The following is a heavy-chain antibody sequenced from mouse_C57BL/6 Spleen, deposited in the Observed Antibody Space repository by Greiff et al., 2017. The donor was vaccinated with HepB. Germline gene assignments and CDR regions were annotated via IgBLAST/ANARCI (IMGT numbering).Heavy chain of an antibody. D-gene: IGHD3-3*01. CDR2: ISYDGSN. CDR1: GYSITSGYY. J-gene: IGHJ2*01. CDR3: ARGDSPNY. V-gene: IGHV3-6*01. Sequence: EVKLQQSGPGLVKPSQSLSLTCSVTGYSITSGYYWNWIRQFPGNKLEWMGYISYDGSNNYNPSLKNRISITRDTSKNQFFLKLNSVTTEDTATYYCARGDSPNYWGQGTTLTVSS.